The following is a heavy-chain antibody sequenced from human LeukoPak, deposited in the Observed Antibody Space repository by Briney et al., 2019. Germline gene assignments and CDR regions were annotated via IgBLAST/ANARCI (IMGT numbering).Heavy chain of an antibody. CDR2: ISTDGSST. V-gene: IGHV3-74*01. CDR3: ARVPYYYDSSGYLAY. D-gene: IGHD3-22*01. CDR1: GFTFSSYW. Sequence: QPGGFLRLSCAASGFTFSSYWMHWVRHAPGKGLVWVSRISTDGSSTSYADSVKGRFTISRDNAKNTLYLQMNSLRAEDTAVYYCARVPYYYDSSGYLAYWGQGTLVTVSS. J-gene: IGHJ4*02.